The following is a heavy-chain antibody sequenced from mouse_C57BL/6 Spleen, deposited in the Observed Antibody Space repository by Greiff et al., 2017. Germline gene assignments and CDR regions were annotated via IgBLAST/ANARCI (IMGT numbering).Heavy chain of an antibody. D-gene: IGHD2-14*01. Sequence: EVKVVESEGGLVQPGSSMKLSCTASGFTFSDYYMAWVRQVPEKGLEWVANINYDGSSTYYLDSLKSRFIISRDNAKNILYLQMSSLKSEDTATYYCARGGGNYAIDYWGQGTSVTVSS. J-gene: IGHJ4*01. CDR3: ARGGGNYAIDY. CDR1: GFTFSDYY. V-gene: IGHV5-16*01. CDR2: INYDGSST.